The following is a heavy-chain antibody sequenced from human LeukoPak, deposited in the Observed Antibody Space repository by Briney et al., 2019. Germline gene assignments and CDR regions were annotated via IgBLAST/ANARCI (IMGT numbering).Heavy chain of an antibody. V-gene: IGHV3-21*01. D-gene: IGHD4-17*01. CDR1: GFTFSSYS. Sequence: GGSLRLSCAASGFTFSSYSMNWVRQAPGKGLEWVSSISSSSSYIYYADSVKGRFTISRDNAKNSLYLQMNSLRAEDTAVYYCARGSNDYGDYVPYYYYYMDVWGKGTTVTVSS. J-gene: IGHJ6*03. CDR3: ARGSNDYGDYVPYYYYYMDV. CDR2: ISSSSSYI.